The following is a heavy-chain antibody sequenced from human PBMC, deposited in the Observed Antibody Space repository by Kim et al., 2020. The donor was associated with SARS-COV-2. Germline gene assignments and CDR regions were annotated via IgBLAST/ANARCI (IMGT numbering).Heavy chain of an antibody. Sequence: SETLSLTCTVSGGSISSYYWSWIRQPPGKGLEWIGYIYYSGSTNYNPSLKSRVTISVDTSKNQFSLKLSSVTAADTAVYYCARDGGPGRSGYNTVRWYFDLWGRGTLVTVSS. J-gene: IGHJ2*01. V-gene: IGHV4-59*01. CDR1: GGSISSYY. CDR3: ARDGGPGRSGYNTVRWYFDL. CDR2: IYYSGST. D-gene: IGHD3-3*01.